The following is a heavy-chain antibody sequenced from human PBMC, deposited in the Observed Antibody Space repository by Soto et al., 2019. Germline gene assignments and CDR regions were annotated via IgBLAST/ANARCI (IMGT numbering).Heavy chain of an antibody. CDR3: ARFTPQLVLSHHNY. D-gene: IGHD6-13*01. Sequence: QVQLVQSGAEVKKPGASVKVSCKASGYTFTSYGISWVRQAPGQGLEWMGWISAYNGNTNYAQKLQGRVTMTTDTSTSTAYMELRILRSDDTALSHRARFTPQLVLSHHNYWGQGTLVTVSS. J-gene: IGHJ4*02. V-gene: IGHV1-18*01. CDR1: GYTFTSYG. CDR2: ISAYNGNT.